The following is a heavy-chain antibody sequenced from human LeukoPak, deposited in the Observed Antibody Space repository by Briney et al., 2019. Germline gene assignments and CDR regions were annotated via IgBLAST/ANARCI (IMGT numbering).Heavy chain of an antibody. CDR3: ARSQVAATVFDY. CDR1: GFSLSTSGMR. Sequence: SGPALVKPTQPLTLTCTFSGFSLSTSGMRVSWIRQPPGKALEWLARIDWDDDKFYSTSLKTRLTISKDTSKNQVVLTMTNMDPVDTATYYCARSQVAATVFDYWGQGTLVTVSS. V-gene: IGHV2-70*04. J-gene: IGHJ4*02. CDR2: IDWDDDK. D-gene: IGHD5-12*01.